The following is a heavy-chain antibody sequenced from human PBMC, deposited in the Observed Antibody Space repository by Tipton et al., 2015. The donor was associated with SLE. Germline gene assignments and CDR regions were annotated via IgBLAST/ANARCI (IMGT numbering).Heavy chain of an antibody. J-gene: IGHJ6*03. D-gene: IGHD2-2*01. CDR3: AREYPGYFYYMDV. CDR1: GSTFSSYW. CDR2: INSDGSST. V-gene: IGHV3-74*01. Sequence: GSLRLSCAASGSTFSSYWMHWVRQAPGKGLVWVSRINSDGSSTSYADSVKGRFTISRDNAKNTLYLQMNSLRAEDTAVYYCAREYPGYFYYMDVWGKGITVTVSS.